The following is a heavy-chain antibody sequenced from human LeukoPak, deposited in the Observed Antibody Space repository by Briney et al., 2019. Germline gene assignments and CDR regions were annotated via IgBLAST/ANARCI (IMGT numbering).Heavy chain of an antibody. CDR2: ISKSGYI. Sequence: GGSLRLSCAASGFTFSYYSIYWVRQAPGKGLEWVSSISKSGYIVYAESVRGRFTTSRDNAKDSLYLQMDSLRAEDTAMYYCARDGPLARSDRSANESWGQGTLVTVSS. J-gene: IGHJ4*02. CDR3: ARDGPLARSDRSANES. V-gene: IGHV3-21*01. D-gene: IGHD3-16*02. CDR1: GFTFSYYS.